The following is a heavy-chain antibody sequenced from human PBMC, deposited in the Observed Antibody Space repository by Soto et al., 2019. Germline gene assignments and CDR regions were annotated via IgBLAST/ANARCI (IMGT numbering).Heavy chain of an antibody. Sequence: NPSETLSLTCTVSGVSISSNDYYWGWVRQPPGKGLEWIGSLHYSGSTYYNPSLKSRVTIYVDTSKNQFSLRVISVTAADPAVYFCATQPPHTNFAFCGHGTPVTVSS. D-gene: IGHD3-3*01. J-gene: IGHJ4*01. CDR2: LHYSGST. CDR3: ATQPPHTNFAF. CDR1: GVSISSNDYY. V-gene: IGHV4-39*01.